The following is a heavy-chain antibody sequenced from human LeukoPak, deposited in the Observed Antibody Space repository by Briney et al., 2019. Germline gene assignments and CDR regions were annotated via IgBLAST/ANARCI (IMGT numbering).Heavy chain of an antibody. D-gene: IGHD1-26*01. V-gene: IGHV4-59*08. Sequence: SETLSLTCTVSGGSISSHYWSWIRQPPGKGLEWIGYIYYSGSTNYNPSLKSRVTISVDTSKNQFSLKLSSVTAADTAVYYSARHAYSGSYYFDYWGQGTLVTVSS. CDR2: IYYSGST. CDR3: ARHAYSGSYYFDY. J-gene: IGHJ4*02. CDR1: GGSISSHY.